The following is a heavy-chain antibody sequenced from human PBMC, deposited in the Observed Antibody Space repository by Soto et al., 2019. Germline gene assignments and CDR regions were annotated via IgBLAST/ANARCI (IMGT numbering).Heavy chain of an antibody. V-gene: IGHV3-23*01. CDR2: VSGSGVST. CDR1: GFTFSSYA. J-gene: IGHJ4*02. D-gene: IGHD6-6*01. Sequence: GGSLRLSCAASGFTFSSYAMNWVRQAPGKGLEWVSAVSGSGVSTYYADSVKGRFTISRDNSKNNLYLRMNSLRAEDTAVYYCAKLYSDWEYSSSSLSPRFDYWGQGTLVTVSS. CDR3: AKLYSDWEYSSSSLSPRFDY.